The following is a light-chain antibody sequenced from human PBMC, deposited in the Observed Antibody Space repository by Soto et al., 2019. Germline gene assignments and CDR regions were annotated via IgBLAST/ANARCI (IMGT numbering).Light chain of an antibody. Sequence: EIILTQSPASLSVSPGERATLSCRASQSVNNNLAWYQQKPGQAPRLLIYGASTRATGIPGRFRGSGSGTEFTLTITSLQSEDFAAYFCQQYNNLPPDTFGQGTKLEIK. CDR3: QQYNNLPPDT. CDR2: GAS. CDR1: QSVNNN. J-gene: IGKJ2*01. V-gene: IGKV3-15*01.